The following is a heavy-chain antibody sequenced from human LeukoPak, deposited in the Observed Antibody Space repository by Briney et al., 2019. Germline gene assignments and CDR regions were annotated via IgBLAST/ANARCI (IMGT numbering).Heavy chain of an antibody. CDR3: ARHGVVLTVYAEYFDY. D-gene: IGHD2-8*01. J-gene: IGHJ4*02. CDR1: GGSISSSSYY. Sequence: SETLSLTCTVSGGSISSSSYYWGWIRQPPGKGLEWIGSIYYSGSTYYNPSLKSRVTISVDTSKNQFSLKLSSVTAADTAVYYCARHGVVLTVYAEYFDYWGQGTLVTVSS. V-gene: IGHV4-39*01. CDR2: IYYSGST.